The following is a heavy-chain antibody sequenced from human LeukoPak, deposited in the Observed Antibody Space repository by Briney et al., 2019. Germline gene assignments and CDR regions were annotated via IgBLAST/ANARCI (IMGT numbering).Heavy chain of an antibody. CDR3: ASLPRRYYYDSSGYTLDY. Sequence: GGSLRLSCAASGFTVSSNYMSWVRQAPGKGLEWVSVIYSGGSTYYADSVKGRFTISRDNSKNTLYLQMNSLRAEDTAVYCCASLPRRYYYDSSGYTLDYWGQGTLVTVSS. CDR2: IYSGGST. CDR1: GFTVSSNY. V-gene: IGHV3-66*02. J-gene: IGHJ4*02. D-gene: IGHD3-22*01.